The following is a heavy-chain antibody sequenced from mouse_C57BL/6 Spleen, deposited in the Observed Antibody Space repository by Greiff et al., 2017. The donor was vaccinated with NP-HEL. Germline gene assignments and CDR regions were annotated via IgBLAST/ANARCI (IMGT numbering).Heavy chain of an antibody. CDR1: GYTFTSYW. J-gene: IGHJ2*01. D-gene: IGHD1-1*01. CDR3: AREGGFTTVVDY. V-gene: IGHV1-64*01. CDR2: IHPNSGST. Sequence: QVQLKESGAELVKPGASVKLSCKASGYTFTSYWMHWVKQRPGQGLEWIGMIHPNSGSTNYNEKFKSKATLTVDKSSSTAYMQLSSLTSEDSAVYYCAREGGFTTVVDYWGQGTTLTVSS.